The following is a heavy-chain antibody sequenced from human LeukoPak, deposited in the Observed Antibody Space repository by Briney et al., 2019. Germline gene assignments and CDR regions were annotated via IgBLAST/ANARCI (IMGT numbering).Heavy chain of an antibody. Sequence: GGSLRLSCTAPGFTFTNYGMSWVRQAPGKGLEWVSTITGSGGTTYYTDSVKGRFTVSTDNFKSTLFLQMNSLRAEDTAVYYCAKDLTTVTTRGAFDIWGQGTMVTVSS. V-gene: IGHV3-23*01. J-gene: IGHJ3*02. CDR3: AKDLTTVTTRGAFDI. D-gene: IGHD4-17*01. CDR1: GFTFTNYG. CDR2: ITGSGGTT.